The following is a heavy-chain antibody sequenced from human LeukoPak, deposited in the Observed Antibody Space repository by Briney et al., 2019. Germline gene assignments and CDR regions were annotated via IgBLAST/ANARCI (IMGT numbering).Heavy chain of an antibody. Sequence: SVKVSCKASGGSISSDGISWVRQAPGQGLEWMGRIIPVFGTANYAQKFQDGVTITADTVSNTAYMELTSLTSEDTAVYFCAKQGEIRQDYYMDVWGNGTAVTVSS. CDR2: IIPVFGTA. V-gene: IGHV1-69*06. D-gene: IGHD1/OR15-1a*01. CDR3: AKQGEIRQDYYMDV. CDR1: GGSISSDG. J-gene: IGHJ6*03.